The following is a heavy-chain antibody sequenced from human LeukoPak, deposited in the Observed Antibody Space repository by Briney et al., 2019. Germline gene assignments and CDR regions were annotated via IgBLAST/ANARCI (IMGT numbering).Heavy chain of an antibody. D-gene: IGHD3-10*01. CDR3: ARGVPYYYGSGNWFDP. CDR2: IYHSGST. V-gene: IGHV4-38-2*02. Sequence: SETLSLTCTVSGDSISSGYYWGWIRQPPGKGLEWIGSIYHSGSTNYNPSLKSRVTISVDTSKNQFSLKLSSVTAADTAVYYCARGVPYYYGSGNWFDPWGQGTLVTVSS. J-gene: IGHJ5*02. CDR1: GDSISSGYY.